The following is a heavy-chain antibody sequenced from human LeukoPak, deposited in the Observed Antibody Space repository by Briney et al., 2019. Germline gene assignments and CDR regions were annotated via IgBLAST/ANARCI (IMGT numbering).Heavy chain of an antibody. V-gene: IGHV3-21*01. Sequence: PGGSLRLSCAASGFTFSSYAMSWVRQAPGKGLEWVSSISISSSYIYYADSVKGRFTISRDNAKNSLYLQMNSLRAEDTAVYYCARAPGSVVITDYWGQGTLVTVSS. D-gene: IGHD3-22*01. CDR3: ARAPGSVVITDY. CDR1: GFTFSSYA. J-gene: IGHJ4*02. CDR2: ISISSSYI.